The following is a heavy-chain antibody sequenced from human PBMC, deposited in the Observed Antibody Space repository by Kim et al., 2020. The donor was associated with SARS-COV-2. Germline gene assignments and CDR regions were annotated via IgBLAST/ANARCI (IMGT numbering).Heavy chain of an antibody. D-gene: IGHD5-18*01. CDR1: GYTFTGYY. CDR2: INPNSGGT. J-gene: IGHJ4*02. CDR3: ASLAVDTAMVTVDY. Sequence: ASVKVSCKASGYTFTGYYMHWVRQAPGQGLEWMGRINPNSGGTNYAQKFQGRVTMTRDTSISTAYMELSRLRSDDMAVYYCASLAVDTAMVTVDYWGQGTLVTDSS. V-gene: IGHV1-2*06.